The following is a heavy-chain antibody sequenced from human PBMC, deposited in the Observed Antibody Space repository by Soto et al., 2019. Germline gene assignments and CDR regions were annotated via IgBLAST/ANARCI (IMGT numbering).Heavy chain of an antibody. V-gene: IGHV3-23*01. Sequence: GGSLRLSCAASGFVFNNYAMSWVRQAPGKGLEWVATLSSGGGTTYYTDSVKGRFTISRDNSMNLLYLQMNSLRANDTAVYYCAKDGDWYDFSTGYYSRGNYFDYWGQGTLVTVSS. CDR1: GFVFNNYA. CDR2: LSSGGGTT. D-gene: IGHD3-3*01. CDR3: AKDGDWYDFSTGYYSRGNYFDY. J-gene: IGHJ4*02.